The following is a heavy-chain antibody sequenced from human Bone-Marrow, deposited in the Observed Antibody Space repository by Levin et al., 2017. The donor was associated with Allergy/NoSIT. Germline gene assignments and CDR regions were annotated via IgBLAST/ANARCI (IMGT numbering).Heavy chain of an antibody. V-gene: IGHV3-11*03. D-gene: IGHD3-16*02. CDR1: GFTFSDYY. J-gene: IGHJ4*02. Sequence: GGSLRLSCAASGFTFSDYYMSWIRQAPGKGLDWVSYISGSGDFTSYADSVKGRVTISRDNAKNLLSLQMHSLRAEDTAVYYCTKSTPGDLSGSEDWGQGTLVTVSS. CDR3: TKSTPGDLSGSED. CDR2: ISGSGDFT.